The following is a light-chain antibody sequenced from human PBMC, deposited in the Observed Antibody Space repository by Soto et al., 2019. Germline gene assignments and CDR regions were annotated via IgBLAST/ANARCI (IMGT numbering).Light chain of an antibody. Sequence: ETVVTQSPATLSVSPGETATLSCRASESVRTNLAWYQQKPGQAPRLLIYGASNRATGIPARFSGGGSGTEFTLTISSLQSEDFAVYYCQQYNNWPPRTFGQGTKVEIK. J-gene: IGKJ1*01. V-gene: IGKV3-15*01. CDR2: GAS. CDR1: ESVRTN. CDR3: QQYNNWPPRT.